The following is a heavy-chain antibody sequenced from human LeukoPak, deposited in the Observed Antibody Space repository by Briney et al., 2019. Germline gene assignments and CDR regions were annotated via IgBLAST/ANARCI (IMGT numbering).Heavy chain of an antibody. CDR3: ATDTLRFRMDV. V-gene: IGHV3-23*01. Sequence: GGSLRLSCAASGFTFSSFAMSWIRQAPGKGLEWVSSVSTSGVGTYYADSVKGRFTISRDNSKNSLFLQMNSLGVEDTAVYYCATDTLRFRMDVWGNGTTVTVSS. CDR2: VSTSGVGT. CDR1: GFTFSSFA. J-gene: IGHJ6*04. D-gene: IGHD3-3*01.